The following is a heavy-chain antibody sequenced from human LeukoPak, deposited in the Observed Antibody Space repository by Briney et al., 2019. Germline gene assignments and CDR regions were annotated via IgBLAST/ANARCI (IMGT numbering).Heavy chain of an antibody. D-gene: IGHD3-9*01. Sequence: SETLSLTCTVSGGSISSYYWSWIRQPAGKGLEWIGRIYTSGSTNYNPSLKSRVTISVDTSKNQFSLKLSSVTAADTAVYYCARTADILTGYYKGPYYYYYMDVWGKGTTVTISS. J-gene: IGHJ6*03. CDR3: ARTADILTGYYKGPYYYYYMDV. CDR1: GGSISSYY. V-gene: IGHV4-4*07. CDR2: IYTSGST.